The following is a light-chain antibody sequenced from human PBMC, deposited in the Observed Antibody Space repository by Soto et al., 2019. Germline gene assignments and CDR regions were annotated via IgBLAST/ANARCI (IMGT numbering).Light chain of an antibody. CDR1: QSIDTR. Sequence: DIQMTQSPSTLSASVGDRVTITCRASQSIDTRLAWYQQKPGKAPQVLINQASTRESGVPSRFSGSGSGTEFTRPITSLQPDDCAIYFCQHCHSYPCTFGQGTKLEIK. CDR3: QHCHSYPCT. V-gene: IGKV1-5*03. CDR2: QAS. J-gene: IGKJ2*02.